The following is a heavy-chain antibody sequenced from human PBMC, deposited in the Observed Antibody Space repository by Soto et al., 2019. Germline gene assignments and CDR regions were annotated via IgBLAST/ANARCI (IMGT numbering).Heavy chain of an antibody. D-gene: IGHD6-25*01. CDR3: AREFRPYSSAYFDY. CDR1: GYTFTGYY. J-gene: IGHJ4*02. V-gene: IGHV1-2*04. Sequence: ASVKVSRKASGYTFTGYYMHWVRQAPGQGLEWMGWINPNSGGTNYAQKFQGWVTMTRDTSISTAYMELSRLRSDDTAVYYCAREFRPYSSAYFDYWGQGTLVTVSS. CDR2: INPNSGGT.